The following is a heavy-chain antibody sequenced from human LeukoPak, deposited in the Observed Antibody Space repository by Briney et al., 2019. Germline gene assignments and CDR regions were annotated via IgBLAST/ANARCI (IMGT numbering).Heavy chain of an antibody. V-gene: IGHV3-33*01. CDR3: AREYQRPFPYYYYGMDV. J-gene: IGHJ6*02. CDR1: GFTFSSYG. Sequence: GGSLRLSCAASGFTFSSYGMHWVRQAPGKGLEWVAVIWYDGSNKYYADSVKGRFPISRDNSKNTLYLQMNSLRAEDTAVYYCAREYQRPFPYYYYGMDVWGQGTTVTVSS. D-gene: IGHD2-2*01. CDR2: IWYDGSNK.